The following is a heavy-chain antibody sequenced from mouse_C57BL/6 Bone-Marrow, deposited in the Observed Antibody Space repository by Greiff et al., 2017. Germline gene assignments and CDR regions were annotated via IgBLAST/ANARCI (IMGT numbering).Heavy chain of an antibody. Sequence: QVQLQQPGAELVMPGASVKLSCKASGYTFTSYWMHWVKQRPGQGLEWIGEIDPSDSYTNYNQKFKGKSTLTVDKSSSTAYMQLSSLTSEDSAVYYCARSGDRLWYFDVWGTGTTVTVSS. CDR1: GYTFTSYW. D-gene: IGHD3-1*01. CDR3: ARSGDRLWYFDV. J-gene: IGHJ1*03. CDR2: IDPSDSYT. V-gene: IGHV1-69*01.